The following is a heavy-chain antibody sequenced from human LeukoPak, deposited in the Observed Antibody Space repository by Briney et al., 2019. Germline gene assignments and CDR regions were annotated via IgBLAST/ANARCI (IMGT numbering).Heavy chain of an antibody. V-gene: IGHV1-18*01. D-gene: IGHD6-19*01. J-gene: IGHJ5*02. CDR1: GYTLTTYG. Sequence: ASVKVSCKTSGYTLTTYGISWVRQAPGQGLEWMGWISAYNGNTNYAQKFQGRVSMTTDTSTSTAYMELRGLRSDDTAMYYCARDVGITVADSFDPWGQGTLVTVSS. CDR3: ARDVGITVADSFDP. CDR2: ISAYNGNT.